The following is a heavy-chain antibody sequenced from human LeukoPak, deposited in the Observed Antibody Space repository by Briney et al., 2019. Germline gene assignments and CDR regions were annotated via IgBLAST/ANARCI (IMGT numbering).Heavy chain of an antibody. V-gene: IGHV1-2*02. Sequence: ASVKVSCKASGYTFTSYYMHWVRQAPGQGLEWMGWINPNSGGTNYAQKFQGRVTMTRDTSISTAYMELSRLRSDDTAVYYCARGAVVIPHDAFDIWGQGTMVTVSS. CDR3: ARGAVVIPHDAFDI. CDR2: INPNSGGT. D-gene: IGHD3-22*01. J-gene: IGHJ3*02. CDR1: GYTFTSYY.